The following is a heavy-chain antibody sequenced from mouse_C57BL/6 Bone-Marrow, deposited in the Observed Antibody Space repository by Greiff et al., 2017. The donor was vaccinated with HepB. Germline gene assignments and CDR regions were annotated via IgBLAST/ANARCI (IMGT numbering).Heavy chain of an antibody. Sequence: QVQLQQSGAELVKPGASVKLSCKASGYTFTSYWMQWVKQRPGQGLEWIGEIDPSDSYTNYNQKFKGKATLTVDTSSSTAYMQLSSLTSEDSAVYYCASYYGSTTYWYFDVWGTGTTVTVSS. V-gene: IGHV1-50*01. CDR3: ASYYGSTTYWYFDV. J-gene: IGHJ1*03. CDR1: GYTFTSYW. CDR2: IDPSDSYT. D-gene: IGHD1-1*01.